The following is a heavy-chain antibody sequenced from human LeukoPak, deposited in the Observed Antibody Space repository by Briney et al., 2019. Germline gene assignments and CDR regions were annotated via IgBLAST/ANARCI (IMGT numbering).Heavy chain of an antibody. Sequence: PGGSLTPSVATAGFTFGTTAIGWARQPPGRGRGWGSAISGSGGSTYYADSVKGRFTISRDNSKNTLYLQMNSLRAEDTAVYYCAKEGSYYKRPFDYWGQGTLVTVSS. CDR3: AKEGSYYKRPFDY. CDR2: ISGSGGST. CDR1: GFTFGTTA. J-gene: IGHJ4*02. D-gene: IGHD3-10*01. V-gene: IGHV3-23*01.